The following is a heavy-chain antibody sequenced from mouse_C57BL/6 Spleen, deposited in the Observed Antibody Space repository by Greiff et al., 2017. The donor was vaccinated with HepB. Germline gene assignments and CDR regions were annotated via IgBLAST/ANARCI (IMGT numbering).Heavy chain of an antibody. CDR1: GIDFSRYW. V-gene: IGHV4-1*01. J-gene: IGHJ4*01. Sequence: EVKLLESGGGLVQPGGSLKLSCAASGIDFSRYWMRWVRRAPGKGLEWIGEINPDSSTINYAPSLKDKFIISRDNAKNTLYLQMSKVRSEDTALYYCARSYYDGYYVWAMDYWGQRTSVTVSS. CDR3: ARSYYDGYYVWAMDY. D-gene: IGHD2-3*01. CDR2: INPDSSTI.